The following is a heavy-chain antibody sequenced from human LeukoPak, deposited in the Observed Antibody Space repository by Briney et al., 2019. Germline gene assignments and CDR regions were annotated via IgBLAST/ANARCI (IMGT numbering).Heavy chain of an antibody. J-gene: IGHJ4*02. CDR2: IKQDGSEK. D-gene: IGHD3-9*01. CDR1: GITFSRHW. CDR3: AGGTGWLIDS. V-gene: IGHV3-7*01. Sequence: PGGSLRLSCAASGITFSRHWMKWVRQAPGKGLEWVANIKQDGSEKFYVDSVKGRFTISRDNAKNSLYLQMSSLRPEDTALYYCAGGTGWLIDSWGRGTLVTVSS.